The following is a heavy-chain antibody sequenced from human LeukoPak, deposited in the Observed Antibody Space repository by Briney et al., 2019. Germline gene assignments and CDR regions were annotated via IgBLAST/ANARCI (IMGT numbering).Heavy chain of an antibody. D-gene: IGHD2-2*01. CDR3: AKEPNYCSSTSCYSGYYYGMDV. J-gene: IGHJ6*02. V-gene: IGHV3-7*01. CDR2: IKEDGSEK. CDR1: GFTFSRHW. Sequence: GGSLRLSCAASGFTFSRHWMSWVRQAPGKGLEWVANIKEDGSEKYYVDSVKGRFTISRDNAKNSLYLQMNSLRAEDTAVYYCAKEPNYCSSTSCYSGYYYGMDVWGQGTTVTVSS.